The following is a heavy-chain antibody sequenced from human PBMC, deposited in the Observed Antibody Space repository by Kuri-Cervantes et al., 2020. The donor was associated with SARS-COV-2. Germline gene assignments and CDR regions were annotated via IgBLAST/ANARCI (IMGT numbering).Heavy chain of an antibody. CDR1: GFTFSNYA. J-gene: IGHJ3*02. V-gene: IGHV3-30*14. CDR3: ARDLGWVLQDAFDI. Sequence: GGSLRLSCAASGFTFSNYAMHWVRQAPGKGLEWVAIISYDGSNKYHADSVKGRFTLSRDNSKNTLYLQMNSLRAEDTAVYYCARDLGWVLQDAFDIWGQGTMVTVSS. D-gene: IGHD3-16*01. CDR2: ISYDGSNK.